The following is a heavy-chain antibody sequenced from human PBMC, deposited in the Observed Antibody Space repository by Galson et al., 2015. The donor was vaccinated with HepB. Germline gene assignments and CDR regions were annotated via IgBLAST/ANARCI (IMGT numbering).Heavy chain of an antibody. V-gene: IGHV3-23*01. CDR2: ISGSGGST. Sequence: SLRLSCAASGFTFSSYAMSWVRQAPGKGLEWVSAISGSGGSTYYADSVKGRFTISRDNSKNTLYLQMNSLRAEDTAVYYCAKAGRQEQTTVVTLWYFDLWGRGTLVTVSS. J-gene: IGHJ2*01. CDR1: GFTFSSYA. CDR3: AKAGRQEQTTVVTLWYFDL. D-gene: IGHD4-23*01.